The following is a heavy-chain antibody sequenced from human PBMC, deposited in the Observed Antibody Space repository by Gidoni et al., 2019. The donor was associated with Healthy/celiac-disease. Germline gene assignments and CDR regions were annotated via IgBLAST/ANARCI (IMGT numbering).Heavy chain of an antibody. CDR1: GYTFTSYG. V-gene: IGHV1-18*01. CDR2: ISAYNGNT. Sequence: QVQLVQSGAEVKKPGASVKVSCKASGYTFTSYGIRWVRQAPGQGLEWMGWISAYNGNTNDAQKLQGRVTMTTDTSTSTAYMELRSLRSDDTAVYYCARVGAGYCSSTSCLPPQYFQHWGQGTLVTVSS. J-gene: IGHJ1*01. CDR3: ARVGAGYCSSTSCLPPQYFQH. D-gene: IGHD2-2*01.